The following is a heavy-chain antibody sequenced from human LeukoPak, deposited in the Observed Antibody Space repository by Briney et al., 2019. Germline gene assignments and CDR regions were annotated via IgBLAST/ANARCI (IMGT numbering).Heavy chain of an antibody. V-gene: IGHV3-30*18. CDR2: ISYDGSNK. Sequence: HPGRSLRLSCAASGFTFSSYGMHWVRQAPGKGMEWVAVISYDGSNKYYADSVKGRFTISRDNSKNTLYLQMNSLTAEDTAVYYCAKDGERRLDYWGQGTLVTVSS. J-gene: IGHJ4*02. CDR3: AKDGERRLDY. CDR1: GFTFSSYG. D-gene: IGHD1-26*01.